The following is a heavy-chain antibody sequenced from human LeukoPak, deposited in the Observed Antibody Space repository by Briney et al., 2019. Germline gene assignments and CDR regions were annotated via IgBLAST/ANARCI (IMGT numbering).Heavy chain of an antibody. V-gene: IGHV4-39*01. CDR2: IYYSGST. J-gene: IGHJ4*02. CDR1: GGSISSSSYY. Sequence: SETLSLTCTVSGGSISSSSYYWGWIRQPPGKGLEWIGSIYYSGSTYYNPSLKSRVTISVDTSKNQFSLKLSSVTAADTAVYYCARPPDCSSTSCYKYFDYWGQGTLVTVSS. D-gene: IGHD2-2*02. CDR3: ARPPDCSSTSCYKYFDY.